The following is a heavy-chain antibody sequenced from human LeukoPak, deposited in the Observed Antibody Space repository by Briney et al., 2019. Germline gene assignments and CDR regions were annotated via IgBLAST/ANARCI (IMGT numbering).Heavy chain of an antibody. CDR2: IYSGGST. CDR1: GFTVSSNY. CDR3: ARNSRLYYYGMDV. Sequence: PGGSLRLSCAASGFTVSSNYMRWVSQAPGKGLEWVSVIYSGGSTYYADSVKGRFTISRDNSKNTLYLQMNSLRAEDTAVYYCARNSRLYYYGMDVWGQGPTVTVSS. V-gene: IGHV3-66*01. D-gene: IGHD1-7*01. J-gene: IGHJ6*02.